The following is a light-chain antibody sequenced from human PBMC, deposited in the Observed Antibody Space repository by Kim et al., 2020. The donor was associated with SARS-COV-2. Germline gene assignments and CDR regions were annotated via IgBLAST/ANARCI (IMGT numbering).Light chain of an antibody. V-gene: IGLV10-54*01. Sequence: QTATLTCPGNSNNVGNQGAAWLQQHQGHPPKLLSYRNNNRPSGISERLSASRSGNTASLTITGLQPEDEADYYCSAWDSSLSAVVFGGGTKLTVL. CDR3: SAWDSSLSAVV. CDR1: SNNVGNQG. CDR2: RNN. J-gene: IGLJ2*01.